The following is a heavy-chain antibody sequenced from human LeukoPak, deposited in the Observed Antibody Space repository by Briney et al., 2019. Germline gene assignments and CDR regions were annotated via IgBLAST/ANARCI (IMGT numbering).Heavy chain of an antibody. D-gene: IGHD6-19*01. Sequence: ASVKVSCMASGGTFSSYAISWVRQAPGQGLEWMGGIIPIFGTANYAQKFQGRVTITADKSTSTAYMELSSLRSEDTAVYYCASELRRIAVAGNYYFDYWGQGTLVTVSS. CDR2: IIPIFGTA. CDR3: ASELRRIAVAGNYYFDY. CDR1: GGTFSSYA. J-gene: IGHJ4*02. V-gene: IGHV1-69*06.